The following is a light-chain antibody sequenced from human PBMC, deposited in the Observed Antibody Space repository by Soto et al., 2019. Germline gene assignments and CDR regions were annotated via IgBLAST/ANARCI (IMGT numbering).Light chain of an antibody. CDR1: QNIRRN. J-gene: IGKJ4*01. CDR3: QQYENWPPVT. Sequence: EIVMTQSPATLSVSRGERGTLSCRASQNIRRNLAWYQQKPGQAPRLLIYHASTRATGIPARFTGGGSGTEFTLTISSLQSEDFALYYCQQYENWPPVTFGGGNKVEIK. CDR2: HAS. V-gene: IGKV3-15*01.